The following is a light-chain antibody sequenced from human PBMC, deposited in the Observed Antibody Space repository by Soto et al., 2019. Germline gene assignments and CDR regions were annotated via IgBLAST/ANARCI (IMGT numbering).Light chain of an antibody. Sequence: EIVLTQSPGTLSLSPGERATLSCRASQSVGSSYLAWYQQKPGQAPRLLIYGASSRATGISDRFSGSASGTDFTLTISRLEPEDFAVYYCQQYGSSPWTFGRGTKVEIK. CDR2: GAS. J-gene: IGKJ1*01. CDR3: QQYGSSPWT. CDR1: QSVGSSY. V-gene: IGKV3-20*01.